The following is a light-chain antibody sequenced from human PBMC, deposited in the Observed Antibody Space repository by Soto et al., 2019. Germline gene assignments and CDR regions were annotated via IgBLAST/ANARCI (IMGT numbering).Light chain of an antibody. V-gene: IGKV1-8*01. CDR1: QDIRDY. J-gene: IGKJ1*01. Sequence: AIRMTQSPSSLSASTGDRVTITCRASQDIRDYLVWYQQKPGKAPKVLIHAASTLQGGVSSRFSGCRSGTDFTLTINSLQPEDFATYYCQHYYTYPWTFGQGTKVEV. CDR3: QHYYTYPWT. CDR2: AAS.